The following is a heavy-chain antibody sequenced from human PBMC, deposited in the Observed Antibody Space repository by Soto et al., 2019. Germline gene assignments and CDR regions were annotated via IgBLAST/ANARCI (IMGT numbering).Heavy chain of an antibody. CDR3: AKPGPVTARIRFDY. CDR1: GFTFYAYA. D-gene: IGHD2-21*02. Sequence: EVQLLESGGGSAQPGGSLRLSCAGSGFTFYAYAMSWVRQAPGKGLEWVSGISAGGDTKYIESVNGLFTISRDNSRNTLYLEMNSLRPYATAVYYCAKPGPVTARIRFDYWGQGALVTVSS. CDR2: ISAGGDT. J-gene: IGHJ4*02. V-gene: IGHV3-23*01.